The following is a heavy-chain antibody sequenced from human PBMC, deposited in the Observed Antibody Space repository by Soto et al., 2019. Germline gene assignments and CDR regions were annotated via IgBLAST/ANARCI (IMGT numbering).Heavy chain of an antibody. J-gene: IGHJ4*02. CDR1: GYSFSGYG. CDR2: ISAFNSNR. CDR3: AKAGDFWSGYYRPLDY. V-gene: IGHV1-18*01. D-gene: IGHD3-3*01. Sequence: ASVKVSCKASGYSFSGYGISWVRQAPGQGLEWMGWISAFNSNRNYAQKFQDRVTMTTDTSTSTAYMELRSLSSDDTAVYYCAKAGDFWSGYYRPLDYWGQGALVTVSS.